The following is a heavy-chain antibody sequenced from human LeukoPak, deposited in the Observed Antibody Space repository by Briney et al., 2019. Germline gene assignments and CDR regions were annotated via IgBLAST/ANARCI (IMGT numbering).Heavy chain of an antibody. CDR2: INPDGRDK. D-gene: IGHD6-13*01. Sequence: GGSLRLSCVVSGFTFNKCWMNWVRQAPGKGLEWVAHINPDGRDKYYVDSVKGRFTISRDNAENSLYLQINSLRADDTAVFYCAKDGGRAAAGTVDSWGQGALVTVSS. CDR1: GFTFNKCW. V-gene: IGHV3-7*01. J-gene: IGHJ4*02. CDR3: AKDGGRAAAGTVDS.